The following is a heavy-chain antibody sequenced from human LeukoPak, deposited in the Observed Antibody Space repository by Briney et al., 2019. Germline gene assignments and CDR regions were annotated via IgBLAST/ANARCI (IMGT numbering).Heavy chain of an antibody. D-gene: IGHD3-9*01. Sequence: APVNVSCKTSHYTFTTYGTSWVRQAPGQGLEWMEWISAYNGNTNYAQKLQGRVTMTTDTPTSTAYMELRSLRSDDTAVYYCARDAYYDILTGYSNYYYYGMDVWGQGTTVTVSS. CDR2: ISAYNGNT. J-gene: IGHJ6*02. CDR3: ARDAYYDILTGYSNYYYYGMDV. CDR1: HYTFTTYG. V-gene: IGHV1-18*01.